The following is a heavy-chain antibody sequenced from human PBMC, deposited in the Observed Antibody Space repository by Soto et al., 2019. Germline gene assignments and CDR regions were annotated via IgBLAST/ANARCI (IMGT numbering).Heavy chain of an antibody. Sequence: GGSLRLSCAASGFTLSTYTMNWVRQAPGKGLEWVSGIFQNGETFYTGSVKGRFTISRDDYKNMVYLQMDSLRADDTALYYCAKDRQPDGIWTLDYWGQGILVTVSS. V-gene: IGHV3-23*01. CDR1: GFTLSTYT. J-gene: IGHJ4*02. CDR3: AKDRQPDGIWTLDY. D-gene: IGHD3-9*01. CDR2: IFQNGET.